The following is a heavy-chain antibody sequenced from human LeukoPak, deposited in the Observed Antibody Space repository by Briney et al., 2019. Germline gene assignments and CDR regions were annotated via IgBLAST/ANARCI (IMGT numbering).Heavy chain of an antibody. V-gene: IGHV1-8*03. J-gene: IGHJ1*01. Sequence: GASVKVSCKASGYTFTSYDINWVRQATGQGLEWMGWMNPNSGNTGYAQKFQGRVTITRNTSISTAYMELSSLRSEDTAVYYCARLKYYYDSSGSRAEYFQDWGQGTLVTASS. CDR1: GYTFTSYD. D-gene: IGHD3-22*01. CDR2: MNPNSGNT. CDR3: ARLKYYYDSSGSRAEYFQD.